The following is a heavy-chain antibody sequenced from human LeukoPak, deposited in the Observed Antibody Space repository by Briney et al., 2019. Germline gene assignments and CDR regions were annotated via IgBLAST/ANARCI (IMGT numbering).Heavy chain of an antibody. D-gene: IGHD6-13*01. V-gene: IGHV3-23*01. CDR1: GFTFSNYA. Sequence: GGSLRLSCAASGFTFSNYAMNWVRQAPGKGLEWVSAMSGSGDGIYYGDFVKGRFTISRDNSKNTLYLQMNSLRAEDTAVYYCAKDLSSSWYHFDYWGQGTLVTASS. J-gene: IGHJ4*02. CDR2: MSGSGDGI. CDR3: AKDLSSSWYHFDY.